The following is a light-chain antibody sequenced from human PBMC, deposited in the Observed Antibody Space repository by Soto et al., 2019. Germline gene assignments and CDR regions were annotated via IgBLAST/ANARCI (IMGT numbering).Light chain of an antibody. J-gene: IGLJ3*02. CDR3: CSYAPISTVV. Sequence: QSALTQPASVSGSPGQSITISCTGTSSDVGSYNLVSWYQQHPGKAPKLMIYEDNKRPSGVSNRFPGSKSGNTASLTISGLQAEDEAHYYCCSYAPISTVVFGGGTKGTVL. CDR1: SSDVGSYNL. V-gene: IGLV2-23*01. CDR2: EDN.